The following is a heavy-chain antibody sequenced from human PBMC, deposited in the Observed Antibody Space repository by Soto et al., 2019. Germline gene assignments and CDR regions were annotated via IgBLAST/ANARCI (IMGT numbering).Heavy chain of an antibody. CDR3: ASMGYHYGSGSYPLDY. CDR1: GGSISSYY. CDR2: IYNSGST. J-gene: IGHJ4*02. D-gene: IGHD3-10*01. Sequence: SETLSLTCTVSGGSISSYYWTWIRQPPGKGLEWIGFIYNSGSTHYNPSIRSRVTISVDTSKNQFSLKLRSVTAADTAVYYCASMGYHYGSGSYPLDYWGQGTLVTVSS. V-gene: IGHV4-59*08.